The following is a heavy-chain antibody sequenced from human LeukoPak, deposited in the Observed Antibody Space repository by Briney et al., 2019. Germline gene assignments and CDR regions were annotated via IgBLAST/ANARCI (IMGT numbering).Heavy chain of an antibody. CDR3: ARDHNVGDRGPFDYFDY. CDR2: ISSSSSTI. V-gene: IGHV3-48*01. J-gene: IGHJ4*02. CDR1: GFTFSSYS. Sequence: PGGSLRLSCAASGFTFSSYSMNWVRQAPGKGLEWVSYISSSSSTIYYADSVKGRFTISRDNAKNSLYLQMNSLRAEDTAVYYCARDHNVGDRGPFDYFDYWGQGTLVTVSS. D-gene: IGHD3-10*01.